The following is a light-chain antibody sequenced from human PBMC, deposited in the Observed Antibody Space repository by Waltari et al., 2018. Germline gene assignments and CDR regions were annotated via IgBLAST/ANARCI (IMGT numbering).Light chain of an antibody. CDR2: GTS. CDR1: QSVTSIS. CDR3: QQYDGEVVT. V-gene: IGKV3-20*01. J-gene: IGKJ4*01. Sequence: EIVLTQSPGTLSLSPGERATLSSRASQSVTSISLTWYQKKVGQAPRLLIYGTSSRATGSPDRFSGSGSGTEFTLTISRLEPEDFAVYYCQQYDGEVVTFGGGTKVEI.